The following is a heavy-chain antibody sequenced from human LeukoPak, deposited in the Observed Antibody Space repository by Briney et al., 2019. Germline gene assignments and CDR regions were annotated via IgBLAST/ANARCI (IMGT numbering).Heavy chain of an antibody. D-gene: IGHD3-10*01. CDR2: IRYDGSNK. Sequence: GGSLRLSCATSAFTFRTYGMHWVRQAPGKGLEWVAFIRYDGSNKYYADSVKGRFTISRDNSKNTLYLQMNSLRAEDTAVYYCAKEILWFGELLDYWGQGTLVTVSS. V-gene: IGHV3-30*02. CDR1: AFTFRTYG. J-gene: IGHJ4*02. CDR3: AKEILWFGELLDY.